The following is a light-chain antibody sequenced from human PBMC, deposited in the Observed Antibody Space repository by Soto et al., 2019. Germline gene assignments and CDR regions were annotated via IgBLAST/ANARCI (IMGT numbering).Light chain of an antibody. CDR1: QSVSSN. CDR2: GAS. V-gene: IGKV3-15*01. J-gene: IGKJ4*01. Sequence: EIVMTQSPATLSVSPGEGATLSCRASQSVSSNLAWYQQKPGQAPRLLIFGASTRATGIPARFSGSWSGAEFSLTISALQSEDFAIYYCQQYSNWPLTFGGGTKVGIK. CDR3: QQYSNWPLT.